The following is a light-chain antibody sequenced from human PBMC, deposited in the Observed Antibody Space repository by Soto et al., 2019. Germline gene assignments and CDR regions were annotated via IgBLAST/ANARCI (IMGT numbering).Light chain of an antibody. J-gene: IGKJ5*01. Sequence: IGMTQSPATLSVSPGERATLSCRTSQTIYSNVAWYQQRPGQPPRLLIYRSSSRATGIPARFSGSGSGTYFSFTISSLQPEDFATYYCQQYSNLITFGQGTRLEIK. CDR1: QTIYSN. V-gene: IGKV3-15*01. CDR2: RSS. CDR3: QQYSNLIT.